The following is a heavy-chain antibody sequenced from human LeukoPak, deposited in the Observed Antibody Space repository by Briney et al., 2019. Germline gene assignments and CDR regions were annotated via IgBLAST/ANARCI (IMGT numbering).Heavy chain of an antibody. Sequence: SETLSLTCTVSGYSISSGYYWGWIRQPAGKGLEWIGRIYISGSGSTNYNPSLKSRVTISVDTSKNQFSLKLSSVTAADTAVYYCARGSFGSSSWPEYFQHWGQGTLVTVSS. CDR3: ARGSFGSSSWPEYFQH. D-gene: IGHD6-13*01. CDR1: GYSISSGYY. CDR2: IYISGSGST. J-gene: IGHJ1*01. V-gene: IGHV4-38-2*02.